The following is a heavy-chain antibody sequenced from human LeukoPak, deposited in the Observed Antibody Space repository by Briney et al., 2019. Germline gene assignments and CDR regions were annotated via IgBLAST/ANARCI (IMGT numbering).Heavy chain of an antibody. V-gene: IGHV4-61*02. CDR3: ARGPYNSWDNYFDY. Sequence: PSETLSLTCTVSGGSISSGSYYWSWIRQPAGKGLEWIGRIYTSGSTNYNPSLKSRVTISVDTSKNQFSLKLSSVTAADTAVYYCARGPYNSWDNYFDYWGQGTLVTVSS. D-gene: IGHD6-6*01. J-gene: IGHJ4*02. CDR2: IYTSGST. CDR1: GGSISSGSYY.